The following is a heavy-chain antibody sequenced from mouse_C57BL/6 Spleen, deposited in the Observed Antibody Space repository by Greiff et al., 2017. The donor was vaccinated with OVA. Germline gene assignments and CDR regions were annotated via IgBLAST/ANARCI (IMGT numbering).Heavy chain of an antibody. J-gene: IGHJ1*03. D-gene: IGHD2-3*01. CDR2: IYYSGTI. CDR1: GISITTGNYR. V-gene: IGHV3-5*01. CDR3: ARHDGYYPWYFDV. Sequence: EVKLEESGPGLVKPSQTVFLTCTVTGISITTGNYRWSWIRPFPGNKLEWIGYIYYSGTITYNPSLTSRTTITRDTPKNQFFLEMNSLTAEDTATYYCARHDGYYPWYFDVWGTGTTVTVSS.